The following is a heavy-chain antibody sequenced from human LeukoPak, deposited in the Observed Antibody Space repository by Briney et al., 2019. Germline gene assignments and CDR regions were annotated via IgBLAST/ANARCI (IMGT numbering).Heavy chain of an antibody. CDR2: IIATGAST. D-gene: IGHD6-6*01. CDR1: GFIFSKYA. V-gene: IGHV3-23*01. CDR3: ARDLWHLVRMIDH. Sequence: GGSLRLSCEGSGFIFSKYAMNCLRQAPGKGLEWVAAIIATGASTYYIHSVKGRFTISRANSNNTLYLRRSSLRAEDTARYFCARDLWHLVRMIDHWGQGILVIAST. J-gene: IGHJ4*02.